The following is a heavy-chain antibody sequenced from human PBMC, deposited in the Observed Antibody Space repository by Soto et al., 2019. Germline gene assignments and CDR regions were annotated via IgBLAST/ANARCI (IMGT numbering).Heavy chain of an antibody. CDR1: GYTFTSYG. J-gene: IGHJ4*02. D-gene: IGHD2-21*02. CDR3: ARYSYIVVVTSLDY. CDR2: ISAYNGNT. Sequence: ASVKVSCKASGYTFTSYGISWVRQAPGQGLEWMGWISAYNGNTNYAQKLQGRVTMTTDTSTSTAYMELRSLRSDDTAVYYCARYSYIVVVTSLDYWGQGTLVTVSS. V-gene: IGHV1-18*01.